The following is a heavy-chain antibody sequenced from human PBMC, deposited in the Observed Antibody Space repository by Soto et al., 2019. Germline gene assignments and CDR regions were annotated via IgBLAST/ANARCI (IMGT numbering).Heavy chain of an antibody. D-gene: IGHD2-15*01. CDR1: GYTFTTYG. CDR2: ISPYNGDT. V-gene: IGHV1-18*04. Sequence: ASVKVSCKASGYTFTTYGFNWVRQAPGQGLEWMGWISPYNGDTNYAQNFQGRVTLTTDTSTSTAYMELRSLTSDDTAIYYCARTPRAQMIVLEAATRFDYWGQGTLVTVSS. CDR3: ARTPRAQMIVLEAATRFDY. J-gene: IGHJ4*02.